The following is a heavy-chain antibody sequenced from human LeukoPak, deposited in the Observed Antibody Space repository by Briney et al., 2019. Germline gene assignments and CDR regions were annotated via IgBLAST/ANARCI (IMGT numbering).Heavy chain of an antibody. J-gene: IGHJ6*03. CDR2: ISSSSSSYI. V-gene: IGHV3-21*01. D-gene: IGHD3-10*01. CDR1: GFTFSSYS. CDR3: AGLLWFGAHYYYMDV. Sequence: GGSLRLSCAASGFTFSSYSMNWVRQAPGKGLEWVSSISSSSSSYIYYADSVKGRFTISRDNAKNSLYLQMNSLRAEDTAVYYCAGLLWFGAHYYYMDVWGKGTTVTVSS.